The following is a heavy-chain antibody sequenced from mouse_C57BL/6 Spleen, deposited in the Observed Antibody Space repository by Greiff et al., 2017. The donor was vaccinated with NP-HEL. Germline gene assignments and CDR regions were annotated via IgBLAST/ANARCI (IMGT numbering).Heavy chain of an antibody. D-gene: IGHD1-1*01. CDR3: ARSGGSYYYGSSYAYWYFDV. Sequence: VQLQQSGAELVRPGSSVKLSCKASGYTFTSYWMDWVKQRPGQGLEWIGNIYPSDSETHYNQKFKDKATLTVDKSSSTAYMQLSSLTSEDSAVYYCARSGGSYYYGSSYAYWYFDVWGTGTTVTVSS. J-gene: IGHJ1*03. V-gene: IGHV1-61*01. CDR2: IYPSDSET. CDR1: GYTFTSYW.